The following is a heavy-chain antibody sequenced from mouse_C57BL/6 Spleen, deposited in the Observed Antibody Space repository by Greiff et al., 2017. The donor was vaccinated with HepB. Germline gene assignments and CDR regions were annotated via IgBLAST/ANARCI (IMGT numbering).Heavy chain of an antibody. CDR1: GFTFSDYY. Sequence: DVHLVESGGGLVQPGGSLKLSCAASGFTFSDYYMYWVRQTPEKRLEWVAYISNGGGSTYYPDTVKGRFTISRDNAKNTLYLQMSRLKSEDTAMYYCARHGSSYDWYFDVWGTGTTVTVSS. CDR2: ISNGGGST. J-gene: IGHJ1*03. V-gene: IGHV5-12*01. CDR3: ARHGSSYDWYFDV. D-gene: IGHD1-1*01.